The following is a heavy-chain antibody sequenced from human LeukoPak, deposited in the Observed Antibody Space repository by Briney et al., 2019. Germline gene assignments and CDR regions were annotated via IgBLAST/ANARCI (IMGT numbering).Heavy chain of an antibody. J-gene: IGHJ4*02. Sequence: SVTVSCKASGGTFSSYAITWVRQAPGQGLEWLGGILPIFGTPNYAQKFQGRVTITAHESSAYMELSSLRSEDTAVYYCARTHANCRGGSCCFDYWGQGTLVTVSS. CDR2: ILPIFGTP. V-gene: IGHV1-69*13. CDR1: GGTFSSYA. D-gene: IGHD2-15*01. CDR3: ARTHANCRGGSCCFDY.